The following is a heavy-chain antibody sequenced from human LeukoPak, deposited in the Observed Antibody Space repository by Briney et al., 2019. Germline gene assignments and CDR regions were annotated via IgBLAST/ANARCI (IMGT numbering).Heavy chain of an antibody. D-gene: IGHD2-8*01. CDR2: ISSSSSYI. V-gene: IGHV3-21*03. J-gene: IGHJ4*02. CDR3: TTFSNVGY. Sequence: GGSLRLSCAASGFTFSSYSMNWVRQAPGKGLEWVSSISSSSSYIYYADSVKGRFTISRDNAKNSLHLQMNSLKTEDTAVYYCTTFSNVGYWGQGTLVTVSS. CDR1: GFTFSSYS.